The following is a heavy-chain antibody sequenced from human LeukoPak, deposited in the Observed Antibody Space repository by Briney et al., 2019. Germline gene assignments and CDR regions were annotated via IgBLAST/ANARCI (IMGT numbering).Heavy chain of an antibody. V-gene: IGHV3-74*01. CDR2: INGDGSST. J-gene: IGHJ4*02. D-gene: IGHD3-10*01. CDR1: GFTFSSYW. Sequence: PGGSLRLSCAASGFTFSSYWMHWVRQVPGKGLVWVSRINGDGSSTTYADSVKGRYTISRDNAKKSLYLQMNSLRAEDTALYYCARRDYYGSGSPDFWGQGTLVTVSS. CDR3: ARRDYYGSGSPDF.